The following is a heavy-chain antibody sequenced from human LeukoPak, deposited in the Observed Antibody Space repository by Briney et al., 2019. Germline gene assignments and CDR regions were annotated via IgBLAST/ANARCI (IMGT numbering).Heavy chain of an antibody. CDR1: GFTFSSYA. J-gene: IGHJ4*02. Sequence: GGSLRLSCAASGFTFSSYAMSWGRHAPGKVLECVSAISGSGGSTYYADSGKGRFTISRDNSKNTLYLQMNSLRAEDTAVYYCSVSPKYYYDSSGYYTTSFDYWGQGTLVTVSS. CDR3: SVSPKYYYDSSGYYTTSFDY. V-gene: IGHV3-23*01. CDR2: ISGSGGST. D-gene: IGHD3-22*01.